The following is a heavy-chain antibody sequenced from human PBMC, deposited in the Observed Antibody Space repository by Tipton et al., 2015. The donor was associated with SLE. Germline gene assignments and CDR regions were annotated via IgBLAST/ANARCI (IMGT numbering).Heavy chain of an antibody. CDR2: IYSGGST. D-gene: IGHD6-19*01. CDR1: GFTVSSNY. V-gene: IGHV3-53*01. J-gene: IGHJ6*03. Sequence: SLRLSCAASGFTVSSNYMSWVRQAPGKGLEWVSVIYSGGSTYYADSVKGRFTISRDNAKNSLYLQMNSLRAEDTAVYYCARDSSGWYARYYYYYMDVWGKGTTVTVPS. CDR3: ARDSSGWYARYYYYYMDV.